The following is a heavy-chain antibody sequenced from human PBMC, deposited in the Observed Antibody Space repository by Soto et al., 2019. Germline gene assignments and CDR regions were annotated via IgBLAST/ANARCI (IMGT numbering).Heavy chain of an antibody. CDR3: ARGGYYDSSGSRNSPYYGMNV. J-gene: IGHJ6*02. D-gene: IGHD3-22*01. CDR1: GYRFTSYG. V-gene: IGHV1-18*01. Sequence: QAQLVQSGPEVKKPGASVKVSCKASGYRFTSYGISWVRQAPGQGLEWLGWISAYDDNTKYAQTLQGRVSMSTDTSTNTAYMELRSRRSDATAMYYCARGGYYDSSGSRNSPYYGMNVWGQGTTVTVSS. CDR2: ISAYDDNT.